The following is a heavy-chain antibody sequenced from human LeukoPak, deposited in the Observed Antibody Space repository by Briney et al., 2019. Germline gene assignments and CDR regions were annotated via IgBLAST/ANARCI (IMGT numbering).Heavy chain of an antibody. J-gene: IGHJ4*02. D-gene: IGHD3-10*01. CDR2: IIPIFGTA. CDR3: ARGQFGSGSYYEFDY. Sequence: SVKVSCKASGYTFTSYYMHWVRQAPGQGLEWMGGIIPIFGTANYAQKFQGRVTITADKSTSTAYMELSSLRSEDTAVYYCARGQFGSGSYYEFDYWGQGTLVTVSS. V-gene: IGHV1-69*06. CDR1: GYTFTSYY.